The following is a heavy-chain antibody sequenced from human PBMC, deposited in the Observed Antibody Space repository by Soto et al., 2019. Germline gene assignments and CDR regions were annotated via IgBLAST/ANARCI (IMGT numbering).Heavy chain of an antibody. J-gene: IGHJ4*02. CDR1: GDSISSNSYY. CDR3: ARHKGNGYVWPFNS. V-gene: IGHV4-39*01. D-gene: IGHD3-22*01. Sequence: SETLSLTWSVSGDSISSNSYYWGWIRQPQGKGMEWIGSNYYSGKTNYNPSPKSRVTISVDTSKNQFSLRLSSVTAADTAVYYCARHKGNGYVWPFNSWGQGTLVTVSS. CDR2: NYYSGKT.